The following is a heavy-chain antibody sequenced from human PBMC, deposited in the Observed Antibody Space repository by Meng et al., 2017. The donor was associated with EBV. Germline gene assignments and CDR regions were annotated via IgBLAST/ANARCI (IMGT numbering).Heavy chain of an antibody. Sequence: QVQLQESGPGLVKPSGXLSLTCTVSGGSVNNESYYWGWIRQPPGKGLEYIGYIYYTGSTNYNSSLKSRVTISLDKSKNQFSLKLTSLTAADTAIYYCARGDYTNYPRWFDPWGQGTLGTVSS. J-gene: IGHJ5*02. D-gene: IGHD4-11*01. CDR2: IYYTGST. CDR3: ARGDYTNYPRWFDP. CDR1: GGSVNNESYY. V-gene: IGHV4-61*01.